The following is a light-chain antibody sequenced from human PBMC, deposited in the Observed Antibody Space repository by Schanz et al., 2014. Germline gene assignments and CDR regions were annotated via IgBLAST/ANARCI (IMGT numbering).Light chain of an antibody. CDR1: QSISVW. CDR3: QQANSFPRT. Sequence: DIQMTQSPSTLSASVGDRVTITCRASQSISVWLAWYQQKPGKAPKLLIYKASSLESGVPSRFSGSGSGTEFSLTISSLQPDDFATYYCQQANSFPRTFGQGTKVEIK. V-gene: IGKV1-5*03. J-gene: IGKJ1*01. CDR2: KAS.